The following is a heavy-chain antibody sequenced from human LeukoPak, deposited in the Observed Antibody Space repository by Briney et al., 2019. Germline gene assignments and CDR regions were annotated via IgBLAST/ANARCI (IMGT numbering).Heavy chain of an antibody. Sequence: GRSLRLSCAAPGFTFSSYGMNWVRQAPGKGLEWVAATSYDGSNDFYADSVKGRFTISRDNSKNTLYLQMNSLRAEDTALYYCAKGQGLYAPLRNYGMDVWGQGTTVTVSS. J-gene: IGHJ6*02. CDR1: GFTFSSYG. D-gene: IGHD2-2*01. CDR2: TSYDGSND. CDR3: AKGQGLYAPLRNYGMDV. V-gene: IGHV3-30*18.